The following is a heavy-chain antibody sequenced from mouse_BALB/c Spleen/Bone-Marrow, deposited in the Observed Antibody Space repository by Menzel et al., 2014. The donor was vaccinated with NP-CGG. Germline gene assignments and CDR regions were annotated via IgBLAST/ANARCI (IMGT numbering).Heavy chain of an antibody. J-gene: IGHJ3*01. CDR3: ARRDLCAY. D-gene: IGHD3-3*01. Sequence: EVQLQQSGAELVKPGASVQLSCPASGFNITDTYMHWVKKWPEQGLEWIGRIDPATGTTKYDPTFQGQATITADTSSNTAYLQLSSLTSEDTADYYCARRDLCAYWGQGTLGTGAA. V-gene: IGHV14-3*02. CDR2: IDPATGTT. CDR1: GFNITDTY.